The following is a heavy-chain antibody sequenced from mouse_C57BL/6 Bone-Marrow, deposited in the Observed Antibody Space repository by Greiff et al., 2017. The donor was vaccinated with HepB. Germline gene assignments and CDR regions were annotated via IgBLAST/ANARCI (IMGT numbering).Heavy chain of an antibody. J-gene: IGHJ4*01. CDR3: ARGFYYGNYVAMDY. Sequence: VQLKESVAELVRPGASVKLSCTASGFNIKNTYMHWVKQRPEQGLEWIGRIDPANGNTKYAPKFQGKATITADTSSNTAYLQLNSLTSEDTAIYYCARGFYYGNYVAMDYWGQGTSVTVSS. CDR1: GFNIKNTY. D-gene: IGHD2-1*01. V-gene: IGHV14-3*01. CDR2: IDPANGNT.